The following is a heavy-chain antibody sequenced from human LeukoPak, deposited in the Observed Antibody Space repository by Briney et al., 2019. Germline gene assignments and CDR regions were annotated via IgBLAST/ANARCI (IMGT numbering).Heavy chain of an antibody. CDR2: IRYDGSNK. Sequence: GGSLRLSCAASGFTFSSYGMHWVRQAPGKGLGWVAFIRYDGSNKYYADSVKGRFTISRDNAKNSLYLQMNSLRAEDTAVYYCARAFGPVDTAMATDYWGQGTLVTVSS. D-gene: IGHD5-18*01. V-gene: IGHV3-30*02. CDR3: ARAFGPVDTAMATDY. J-gene: IGHJ4*02. CDR1: GFTFSSYG.